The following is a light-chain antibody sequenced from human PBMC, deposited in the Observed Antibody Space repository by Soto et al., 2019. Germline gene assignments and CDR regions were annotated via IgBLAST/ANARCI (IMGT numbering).Light chain of an antibody. CDR1: SRDVGGYNY. V-gene: IGLV2-14*01. CDR2: EVT. J-gene: IGLJ1*01. CDR3: SSYTTSSALV. Sequence: QSALTQPASVSGSPGQSITISCAGTSRDVGGYNYVSWYQQYPGKAPKVIISEVTNRPSGVPNRFSGSKSGNTASLTISGLQAEDEADYYCSSYTTSSALVFGTGTKLTVL.